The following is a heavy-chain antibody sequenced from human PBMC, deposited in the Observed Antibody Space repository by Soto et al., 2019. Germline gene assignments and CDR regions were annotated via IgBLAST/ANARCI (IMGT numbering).Heavy chain of an antibody. CDR3: ARRGGGGSALDY. CDR2: IWYDGSNK. D-gene: IGHD3-16*01. Sequence: QVQLVESGGGVVQPGRSLRLSCAASGFTFSSYGMHWVRQAPGKGLEWVAVIWYDGSNKYYADSVKGRFTISRDNSKNPLYLQMNSLRAEDTAVYYCARRGGGGSALDYWGQGTLVTVSS. V-gene: IGHV3-33*01. CDR1: GFTFSSYG. J-gene: IGHJ4*02.